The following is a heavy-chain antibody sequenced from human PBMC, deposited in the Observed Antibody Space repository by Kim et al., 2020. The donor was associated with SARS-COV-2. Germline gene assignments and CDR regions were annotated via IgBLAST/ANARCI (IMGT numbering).Heavy chain of an antibody. CDR1: GYTFTSYG. CDR2: ISAYNGNT. Sequence: VKVSCKASGYTFTSYGISWVRQAPGQGLEWMGWISAYNGNTNYAQKLQGRVTMTTDTSTSTAYMELRSLRSDDTAVYYCARHHITDYDFLLGGSLPEYYFDYWGQGTLVTVSS. D-gene: IGHD3-3*01. V-gene: IGHV1-18*01. CDR3: ARHHITDYDFLLGGSLPEYYFDY. J-gene: IGHJ4*02.